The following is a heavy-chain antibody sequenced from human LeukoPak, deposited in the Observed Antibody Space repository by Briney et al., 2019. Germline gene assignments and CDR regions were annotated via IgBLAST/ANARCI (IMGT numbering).Heavy chain of an antibody. J-gene: IGHJ4*02. V-gene: IGHV4-61*10. CDR3: ARLSTAAADYYFDY. CDR1: GGSISSGSYY. Sequence: SETLSLTCTVSGGSISSGSYYWSWIRQPAGKGLEWIGYIYYSGSTNYNPSLKSRVTISVDTSKNQFSLKLSSVTAADTAVYYCARLSTAAADYYFDYWGQGTLVTVSS. D-gene: IGHD6-6*01. CDR2: IYYSGST.